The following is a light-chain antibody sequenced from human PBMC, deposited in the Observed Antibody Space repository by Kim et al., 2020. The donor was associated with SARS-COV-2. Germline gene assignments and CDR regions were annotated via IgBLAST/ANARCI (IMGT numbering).Light chain of an antibody. J-gene: IGLJ2*01. V-gene: IGLV4-69*01. CDR3: QTWGAGMGV. CDR1: SGHSSYA. CDR2: LNSDGSH. Sequence: ASVKLTCTLSSGHSSYAIAWHQQQPEKGPRYLMKLNSDGSHTKGDGIPDRFSGSSSGAERYLTISGLQSEDEADYYCQTWGAGMGVFGGGTKVTVL.